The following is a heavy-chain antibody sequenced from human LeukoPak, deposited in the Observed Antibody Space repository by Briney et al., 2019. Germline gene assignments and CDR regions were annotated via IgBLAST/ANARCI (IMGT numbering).Heavy chain of an antibody. CDR3: ARLHSLVRRYFDY. V-gene: IGHV4-61*08. CDR2: IYYSGST. D-gene: IGHD6-13*01. J-gene: IGHJ4*02. Sequence: SQTLSLTCTVSGVSISSGGYYWSWIRQPPGKGLEWIGYIYYSGSTNYNPSLKSRVTISVDTSKNQFSLKLSSVTAADTAVYYCARLHSLVRRYFDYWGQGTLVTVSS. CDR1: GVSISSGGYY.